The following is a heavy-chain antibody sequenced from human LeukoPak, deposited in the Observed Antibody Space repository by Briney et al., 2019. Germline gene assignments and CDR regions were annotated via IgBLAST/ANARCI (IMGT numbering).Heavy chain of an antibody. V-gene: IGHV1-2*05. Sequence: GASVKVSCKASGYTFTGYYMHWLRQAPGQGLESTGRINPNSGGTNYAQKFQGRVTMTRDTSISTAYMELSRLRSDDTDVYYCPRGASYCPNGVCYKNYYYMDVWGKGTTVTVSS. D-gene: IGHD2-8*01. CDR1: GYTFTGYY. J-gene: IGHJ6*03. CDR3: PRGASYCPNGVCYKNYYYMDV. CDR2: INPNSGGT.